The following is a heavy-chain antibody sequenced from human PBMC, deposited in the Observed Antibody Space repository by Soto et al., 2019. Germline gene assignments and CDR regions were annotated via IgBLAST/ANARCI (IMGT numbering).Heavy chain of an antibody. CDR3: ATDPMTTVTTPTSYYYYGMDV. V-gene: IGHV3-9*01. J-gene: IGHJ6*02. D-gene: IGHD4-17*01. CDR2: ISWNSGNI. Sequence: GGSLRLSCAASGFTFDDYAMHWVRQAPGKGLEWVSGISWNSGNIGYADSVKGRFTISRDNAKNSLYLQMNSLRDEDTAVYYCATDPMTTVTTPTSYYYYGMDVWGQGTTVTVSS. CDR1: GFTFDDYA.